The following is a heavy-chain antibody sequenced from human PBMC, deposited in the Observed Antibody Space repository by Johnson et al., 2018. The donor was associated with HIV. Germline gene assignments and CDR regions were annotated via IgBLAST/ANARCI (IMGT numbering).Heavy chain of an antibody. CDR1: GFTFSSYA. Sequence: VQLVESGGGVVQPGRSLRLSCAASGFTFSSYAMHWVRQAPGKGLEWVAVISYDGSNKYYADSVKGRFTISRDNSKNTLYLQMNRLRAEDTAVYYCARAFGSGGYTSSWYLGLGAFDLWGQGTMVTVSS. J-gene: IGHJ3*01. CDR2: ISYDGSNK. CDR3: ARAFGSGGYTSSWYLGLGAFDL. D-gene: IGHD6-13*01. V-gene: IGHV3-30*04.